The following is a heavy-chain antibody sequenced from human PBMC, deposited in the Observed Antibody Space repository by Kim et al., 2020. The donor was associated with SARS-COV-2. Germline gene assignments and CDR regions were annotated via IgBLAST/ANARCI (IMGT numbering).Heavy chain of an antibody. V-gene: IGHV3-64D*09. D-gene: IGHD4-17*01. Sequence: GGSLRLSCSASGFTFSSYAMHWVRQAPGKGLEYVSAISSNGGSTYYADSVKGRFTISRDNSKNTLYLQMSSLRAEDTAVYYCVKFMSSVTTVTTTVDYWGQGTLVTVSS. CDR1: GFTFSSYA. CDR2: ISSNGGST. CDR3: VKFMSSVTTVTTTVDY. J-gene: IGHJ4*02.